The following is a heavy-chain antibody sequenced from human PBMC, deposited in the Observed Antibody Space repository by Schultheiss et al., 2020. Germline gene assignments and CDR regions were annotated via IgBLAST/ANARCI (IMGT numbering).Heavy chain of an antibody. CDR1: GSTFTGNY. CDR3: ARDQEWSVGLYGMDV. J-gene: IGHJ6*02. Sequence: ASVKVSCKASGSTFTGNYMHWVRQAPGQGLEWMGWINPNSGGTNYAQKFHGRVTITADKSTSTAYMELSSLRSEDTAVYYCARDQEWSVGLYGMDVWGQGTMVTVSS. V-gene: IGHV1-2*02. CDR2: INPNSGGT. D-gene: IGHD3-3*01.